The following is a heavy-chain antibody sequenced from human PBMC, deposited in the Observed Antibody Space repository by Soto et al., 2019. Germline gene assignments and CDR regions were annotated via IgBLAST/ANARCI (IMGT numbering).Heavy chain of an antibody. D-gene: IGHD6-19*01. J-gene: IGHJ4*02. Sequence: SQTLSLTCAISGDSVSNKNAAWDWIRQSPSRGLEWLGRTYSRSQWYDHYASSMRGRLTIKPDTAKNEFTLHMTSVTPDDTAVYYCARSRYSSGLFDSWGQGTLVTVSS. CDR3: ARSRYSSGLFDS. CDR2: TYSRSQWYD. V-gene: IGHV6-1*01. CDR1: GDSVSNKNAA.